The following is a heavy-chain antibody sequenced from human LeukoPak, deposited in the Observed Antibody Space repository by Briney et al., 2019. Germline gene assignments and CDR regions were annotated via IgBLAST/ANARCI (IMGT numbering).Heavy chain of an antibody. Sequence: SETLSLTCTVSGGSISSYYWSWIRQPPGKGLEWIGYIYTSGSTNYNPSLKSRVTISVDTSKNQFSLKLSSVTAADTAVYYCARTTGAYYDSSGSPYDYWGQGTLVTVSS. D-gene: IGHD3-22*01. J-gene: IGHJ4*02. V-gene: IGHV4-4*09. CDR3: ARTTGAYYDSSGSPYDY. CDR1: GGSISSYY. CDR2: IYTSGST.